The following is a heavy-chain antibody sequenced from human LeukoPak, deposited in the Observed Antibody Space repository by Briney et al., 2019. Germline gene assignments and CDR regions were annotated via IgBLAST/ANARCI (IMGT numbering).Heavy chain of an antibody. CDR1: GFTFSSYS. V-gene: IGHV3-21*01. D-gene: IGHD6-13*01. J-gene: IGHJ4*02. CDR3: ARDRRKNSIAAAGTGI. Sequence: GGSLRLSCAASGFTFSSYSMNWVRQAPGKGLEWVSSISSSSSYIYYADSVKGRFTISRDNAKNSLYLQMNSLRAEDTAVYYCARDRRKNSIAAAGTGIWGQGTLVTVSS. CDR2: ISSSSSYI.